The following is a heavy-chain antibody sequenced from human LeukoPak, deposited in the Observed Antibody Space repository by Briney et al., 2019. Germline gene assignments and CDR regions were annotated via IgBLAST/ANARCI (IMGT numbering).Heavy chain of an antibody. CDR3: ARERVVTPGHYYYGMDV. V-gene: IGHV1-69*04. D-gene: IGHD4-23*01. J-gene: IGHJ6*02. CDR2: IIPILGIA. CDR1: GGTFSSYA. Sequence: SVTVSCKASGGTFSSYAISWVRQAPGQGLEWMGRIIPILGIANYAQKFQGRVTITADKSTSTAYMELSSLRSEDTAVYYCARERVVTPGHYYYGMDVRGQGTTVTVSS.